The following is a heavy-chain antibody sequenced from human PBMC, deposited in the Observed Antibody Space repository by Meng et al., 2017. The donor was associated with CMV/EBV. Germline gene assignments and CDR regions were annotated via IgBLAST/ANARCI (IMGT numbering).Heavy chain of an antibody. Sequence: ESLKISCTVSGGSISNYYWSWIRQPPGKGLEWIGYIYYSGNTDYNPSLKSRVTISLDTSKNQFSLKLSSVTAADTAIYYCARSEQLLVYLYWGQGTLVTVSS. CDR1: GGSISNYY. J-gene: IGHJ4*02. D-gene: IGHD6-13*01. CDR3: ARSEQLLVYLY. CDR2: IYYSGNT. V-gene: IGHV4-59*01.